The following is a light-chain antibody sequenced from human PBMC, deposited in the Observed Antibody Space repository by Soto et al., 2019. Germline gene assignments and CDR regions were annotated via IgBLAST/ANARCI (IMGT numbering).Light chain of an antibody. J-gene: IGLJ1*01. CDR2: AVT. V-gene: IGLV2-8*01. CDR1: SSDVGGYNY. CDR3: SSYAGNNNV. Sequence: QSALTQPPSASGSPGQSVTISCTGTSSDVGGYNYVSWYQQHPGKAPKLMIYAVTKRPSGVPDRFSGSKSGNTASLTVSGLQPEDEADYYCSSYAGNNNVFGTGTKLTVL.